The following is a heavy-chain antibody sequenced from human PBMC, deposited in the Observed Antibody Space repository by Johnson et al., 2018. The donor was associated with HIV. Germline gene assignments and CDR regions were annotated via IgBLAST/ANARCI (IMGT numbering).Heavy chain of an antibody. D-gene: IGHD6-6*01. J-gene: IGHJ3*01. CDR3: ARGGIEYNSPLGVGYAFDV. CDR1: GFPFSNFA. Sequence: QMLLVESGGGVVQPGRTLRLSCAASGFPFSNFAMHWVRQAPGKGLEWVAIISYDGSKIFYADSVKGRFTISRDNSKNTLFLQMNSLRAEDTALYYSARGGIEYNSPLGVGYAFDVWGQGTMVTVSS. V-gene: IGHV3-30*04. CDR2: ISYDGSKI.